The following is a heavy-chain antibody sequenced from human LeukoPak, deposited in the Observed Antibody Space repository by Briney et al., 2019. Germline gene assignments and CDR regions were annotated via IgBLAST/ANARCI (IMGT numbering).Heavy chain of an antibody. V-gene: IGHV3-23*01. D-gene: IGHD6-19*01. CDR2: ISGSGGST. Sequence: GGSLRLPCAASGFTFSSYAMSWVRQAPGKGLEWVSAISGSGGSTYYADSVKGRFTISRDNSKNTLYLQMNSLRAEDTAVYYCAKDRPYSSGWLVFDYWGQGTLVTVSS. CDR3: AKDRPYSSGWLVFDY. J-gene: IGHJ4*02. CDR1: GFTFSSYA.